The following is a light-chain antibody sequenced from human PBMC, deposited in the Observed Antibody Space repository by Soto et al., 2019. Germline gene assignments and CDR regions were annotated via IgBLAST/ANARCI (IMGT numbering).Light chain of an antibody. V-gene: IGKV1-39*01. CDR2: AAS. CDR3: QQSYSRPLT. J-gene: IGKJ4*01. Sequence: DIQMTQSPSSLSASVGDRVTITCRASQSIVTYVNWYQQKSGKAPKLLIHAASNLQSGVPSRFSGSGSGTDFTLIISSLQPEDYATYYCQQSYSRPLTFGGGTKVEI. CDR1: QSIVTY.